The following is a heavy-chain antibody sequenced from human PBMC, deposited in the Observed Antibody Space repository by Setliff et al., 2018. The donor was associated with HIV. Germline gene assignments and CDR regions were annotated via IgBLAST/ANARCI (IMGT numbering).Heavy chain of an antibody. CDR3: VREVGYFDF. CDR2: IYFNGNT. J-gene: IGHJ2*01. CDR1: GGSLTGYY. D-gene: IGHD1-26*01. V-gene: IGHV4-59*01. Sequence: SETLSLTCTVSGGSLTGYYWSWIRQPPGKGLEWIGYIYFNGNTNLNPSLESRLTMSVDTSKNQFSLKLNPVTAADTAVYYCVREVGYFDFWGRGTLVTVSS.